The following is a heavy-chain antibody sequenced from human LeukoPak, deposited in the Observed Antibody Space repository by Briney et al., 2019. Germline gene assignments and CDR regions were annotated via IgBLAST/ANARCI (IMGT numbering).Heavy chain of an antibody. CDR3: ARGYCTNGVCYYYYYMDV. J-gene: IGHJ6*03. CDR1: GYTFTDYY. Sequence: ASVKVSCKTSGYTFTDYYIHWVRQAPGQGPEWMGWINPNSGGTNYAQKFQGRVTMTRDTSISTAYMELSRLRSDDTAVYYCARGYCTNGVCYYYYYMDVWGKGTTVTVSS. D-gene: IGHD2-8*01. V-gene: IGHV1-2*02. CDR2: INPNSGGT.